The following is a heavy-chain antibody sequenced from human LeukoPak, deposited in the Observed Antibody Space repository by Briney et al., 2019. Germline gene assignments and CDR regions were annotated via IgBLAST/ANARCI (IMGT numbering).Heavy chain of an antibody. CDR1: GVSISSYY. Sequence: SETLSLTCTVSGVSISSYYWSWLRQPPGEGLEWLGYIYYSGSPNYNPSLKTRVPISVDTSKNQLSLNLSSVTAADSAGYYCARGYDSSGAGDYWGQGTLVTVSS. CDR2: IYYSGSP. J-gene: IGHJ4*02. D-gene: IGHD3-22*01. V-gene: IGHV4-59*12. CDR3: ARGYDSSGAGDY.